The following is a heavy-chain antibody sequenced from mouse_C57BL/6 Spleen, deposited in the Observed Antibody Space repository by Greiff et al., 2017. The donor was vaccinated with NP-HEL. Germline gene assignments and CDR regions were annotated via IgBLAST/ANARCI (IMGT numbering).Heavy chain of an antibody. CDR2: IYPGDGDT. CDR1: GYAFSSYW. D-gene: IGHD1-1*01. CDR3: ARIHYGSSWYFDV. V-gene: IGHV1-80*01. J-gene: IGHJ1*03. Sequence: VQRVESGAELVKPGASVKISCKASGYAFSSYWMNWVKQRPGKGLEWIGQIYPGDGDTKYNGKFKGKATLTADKSSSTAYMQLSSLTSEDSAVYFCARIHYGSSWYFDVWGTGTTVTVSS.